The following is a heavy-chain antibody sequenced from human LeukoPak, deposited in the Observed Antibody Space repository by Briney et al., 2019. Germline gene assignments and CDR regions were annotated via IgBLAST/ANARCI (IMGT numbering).Heavy chain of an antibody. CDR1: GFTFSSYW. D-gene: IGHD1-26*01. V-gene: IGHV3-74*01. CDR3: VRDLGGRSGH. CDR2: INTDGTII. Sequence: PGGSLRPSCAASGFTFSSYWMHWVRQTPGRGLVWVARINTDGTIIDYADSVQGRFTISRDNAKNTLYLQMNSLRAEDTAVYYCVRDLGGRSGHWGQGTLVTVSS. J-gene: IGHJ4*02.